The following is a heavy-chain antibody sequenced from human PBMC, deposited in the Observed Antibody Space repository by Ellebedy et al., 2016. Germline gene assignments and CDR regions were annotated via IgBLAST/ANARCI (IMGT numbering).Heavy chain of an antibody. CDR2: ISGGGDDT. CDR1: GFTFSDYF. CDR3: RQGHYADL. V-gene: IGHV3-23*01. D-gene: IGHD4-17*01. Sequence: GESLKISXAASGFTFSDYFMTWIRRAPGKGLEWVATISGGGDDTFFADSVKGRFTISRDSSKNSVYLRMNNLRLEDTAVYYCRQGHYADLWGQGTLVTVSS. J-gene: IGHJ4*01.